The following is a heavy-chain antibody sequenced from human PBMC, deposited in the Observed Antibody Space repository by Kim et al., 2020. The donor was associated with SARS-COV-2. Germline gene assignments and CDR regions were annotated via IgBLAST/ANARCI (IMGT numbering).Heavy chain of an antibody. CDR1: GYTFTSYA. Sequence: ASVNVSCKASGYTFTSYAMHWVRQAPGQRLEWMGWINAGNGNTKYSQKFQGRVTITRDTSASTAYMELSSLRSEDTAVYYCATDKTPLAYCGGDCQTPLDYWGQGTLVTVSS. J-gene: IGHJ4*02. V-gene: IGHV1-3*01. D-gene: IGHD2-21*01. CDR3: ATDKTPLAYCGGDCQTPLDY. CDR2: INAGNGNT.